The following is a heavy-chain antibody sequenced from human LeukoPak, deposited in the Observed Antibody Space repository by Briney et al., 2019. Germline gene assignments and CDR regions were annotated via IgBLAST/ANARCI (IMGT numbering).Heavy chain of an antibody. V-gene: IGHV4-34*01. Sequence: SETLSLTCAVYGGSFSGYYWSWIRQPPGKGLEWIGEINHSGSTNYNPSLKGRVTISVDTSKNQFSLKLSSVTAADTAVYYCASLSLKGYCSSTSCYPDSDYYGMDVWGQGTTVTVSS. D-gene: IGHD2-2*01. CDR3: ASLSLKGYCSSTSCYPDSDYYGMDV. CDR1: GGSFSGYY. CDR2: INHSGST. J-gene: IGHJ6*02.